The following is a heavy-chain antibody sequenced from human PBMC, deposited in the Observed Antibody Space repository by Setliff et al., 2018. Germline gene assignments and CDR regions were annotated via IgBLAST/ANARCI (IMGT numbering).Heavy chain of an antibody. D-gene: IGHD1-26*01. J-gene: IGHJ5*02. V-gene: IGHV4-34*01. CDR2: INHSGST. Sequence: PSETLSLTCAVYGGSFSGYYWSWIRQPPGKGLEWIGEINHSGSTNYNPSLKSRVTISVDTSKNQFSLKLSSVTAADTAVYYCARGKVLYNSGAWGQGAQVTVSS. CDR3: ARGKVLYNSGA. CDR1: GGSFSGYY.